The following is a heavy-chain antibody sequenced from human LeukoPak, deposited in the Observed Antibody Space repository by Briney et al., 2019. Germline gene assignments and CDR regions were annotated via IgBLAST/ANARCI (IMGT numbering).Heavy chain of an antibody. CDR2: IYPGDSDT. CDR3: ARLGWSSTSCYAVSFWLFHY. CDR1: GYSFTSYW. V-gene: IGHV5-51*01. D-gene: IGHD2-2*01. J-gene: IGHJ4*02. Sequence: GESLKISCKGSGYSFTSYWIGWVRQMPGKGLEWMGIIYPGDSDTRYSPSFQGQVTISADKSISTAYLQWSSLKDSDTAMYYCARLGWSSTSCYAVSFWLFHYWGQGTLVTVSS.